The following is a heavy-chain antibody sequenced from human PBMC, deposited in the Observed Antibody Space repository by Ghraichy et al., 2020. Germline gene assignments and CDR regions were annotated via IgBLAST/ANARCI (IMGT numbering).Heavy chain of an antibody. V-gene: IGHV3-23*01. D-gene: IGHD7-27*01. Sequence: GSLRLSCAASGFTFSSYAMSWVRQAPGKGLEWVSGIIETGTSTYYADSVKGRFTISRDNSRSTLYLQMNSLTAEDTAVYYCVRDYKAIPLGTGESFFDYWGQGTLVSVSS. CDR2: IIETGTST. J-gene: IGHJ4*02. CDR1: GFTFSSYA. CDR3: VRDYKAIPLGTGESFFDY.